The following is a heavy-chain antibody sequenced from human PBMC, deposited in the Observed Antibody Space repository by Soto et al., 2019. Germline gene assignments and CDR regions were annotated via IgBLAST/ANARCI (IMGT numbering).Heavy chain of an antibody. J-gene: IGHJ4*02. D-gene: IGHD5-12*01. CDR1: GFTFSSHA. CDR3: AKHGSPYPSGSQYCFFDY. CDR2: IRDSSDRT. V-gene: IGHV3-23*01. Sequence: PGGSLRLSCAASGFTFSSHAMSWVRQAPGKGLEWVSTIRDSSDRTHYADSVKGRFTVSRDNSKNTVFLQMNSLGVEDTALYYCAKHGSPYPSGSQYCFFDYWGQGTLVTVSS.